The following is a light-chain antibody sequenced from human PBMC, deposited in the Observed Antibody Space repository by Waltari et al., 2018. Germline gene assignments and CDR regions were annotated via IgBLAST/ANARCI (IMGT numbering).Light chain of an antibody. CDR1: SGSLSTTSY. J-gene: IGLJ3*02. V-gene: IGLV8-61*01. Sequence: QTVVTQAPSLLVSPGGTVTLTCALSSGSLSTTSYATWYQQTPGQAPRTLVYKANARSSGVPDRFSVSILGNTAALTITGAQADDESDYYCALYMGSGIWVFGGGTRLTVL. CDR3: ALYMGSGIWV. CDR2: KAN.